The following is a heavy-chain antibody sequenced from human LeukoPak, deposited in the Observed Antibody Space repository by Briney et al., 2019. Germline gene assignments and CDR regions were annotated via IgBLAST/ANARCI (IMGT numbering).Heavy chain of an antibody. CDR3: ARDPETYSSGYTFDY. CDR1: GFTFSSYW. Sequence: GGSLRLSCAASGFTFSSYWMSWVRQAPGKGLKWVANIKQDGSEKYYVDSVKGRFTISRDNSKNTLYLQMNSLRAEDTAVYYCARDPETYSSGYTFDYWGQGTLVTVSS. V-gene: IGHV3-7*01. J-gene: IGHJ4*02. D-gene: IGHD3-22*01. CDR2: IKQDGSEK.